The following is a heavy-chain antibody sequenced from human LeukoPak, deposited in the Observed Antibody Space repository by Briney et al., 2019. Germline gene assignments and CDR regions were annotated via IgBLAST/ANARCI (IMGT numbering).Heavy chain of an antibody. CDR3: AKERLDI. Sequence: GGSLRLSCAASGFTFSSYAMNWVRQAPGKGLEWVAVISYDGSNKYYADSVKGRFTISRDNSKNTLYLQMNSLRAEDTAVYYCAKERLDIWGQGTMVTVSS. J-gene: IGHJ3*02. CDR2: ISYDGSNK. CDR1: GFTFSSYA. V-gene: IGHV3-30*18.